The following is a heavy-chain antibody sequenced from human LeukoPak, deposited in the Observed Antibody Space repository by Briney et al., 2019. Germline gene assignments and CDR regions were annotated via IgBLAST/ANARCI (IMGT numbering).Heavy chain of an antibody. V-gene: IGHV3-33*06. CDR1: GFTFSSYG. Sequence: GRPLRLSCAASGFTFSSYGMHWVRQAPGKGLEWVAVIWYDGSNKYYADSVKGRFTISRDNSKNTLYLQMNSLRAEDTAVYYCAKWYGDYGFWFDPWGQGTLVTVSS. D-gene: IGHD4-17*01. CDR3: AKWYGDYGFWFDP. J-gene: IGHJ5*02. CDR2: IWYDGSNK.